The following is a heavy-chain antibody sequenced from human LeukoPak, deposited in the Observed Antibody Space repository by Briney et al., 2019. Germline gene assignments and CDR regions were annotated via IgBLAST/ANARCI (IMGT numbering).Heavy chain of an antibody. J-gene: IGHJ5*02. CDR3: ARGYDILTAYFRFDP. D-gene: IGHD3-9*01. Sequence: PKTLPPTRAVHAESFSGCYWSWIRQPPGKGLERNGEINHSRSTNYNPSLKSRVTISVETSKNQFSLTLSSVTAADTAVYYCARGYDILTAYFRFDPWGQGTLVTVSS. V-gene: IGHV4-34*01. CDR2: INHSRST. CDR1: AESFSGCY.